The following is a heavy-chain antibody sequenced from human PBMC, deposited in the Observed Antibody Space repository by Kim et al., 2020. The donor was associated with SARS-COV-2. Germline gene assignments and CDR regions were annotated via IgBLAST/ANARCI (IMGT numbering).Heavy chain of an antibody. J-gene: IGHJ3*02. CDR1: GGSFSGYY. D-gene: IGHD3-3*01. V-gene: IGHV4-34*01. Sequence: SETLSLTCAVYGGSFSGYYWSWIRQPPGKGLEWIGEINHSGSTNYNPSLKSRVTISVDKTKNQFSLKLSSVTAADTAVYYCARDLFDTIFGVVIIGAFDIWGQGTMVTVSS. CDR2: INHSGST. CDR3: ARDLFDTIFGVVIIGAFDI.